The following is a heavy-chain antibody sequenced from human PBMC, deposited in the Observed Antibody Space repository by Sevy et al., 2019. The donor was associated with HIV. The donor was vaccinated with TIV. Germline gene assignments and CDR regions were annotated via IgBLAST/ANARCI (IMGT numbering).Heavy chain of an antibody. Sequence: GGSLRLSCAESGFTFSTYGMHWVRQAPGKGLEWVAVIWFDGSNTYYADSVKGRFTISRDIAKNTLHLQMNSLRAEDTAVYYCARDLEFYDYGDYGPAFMPDYWGQGTLVTVSS. CDR3: ARDLEFYDYGDYGPAFMPDY. V-gene: IGHV3-33*01. D-gene: IGHD4-17*01. J-gene: IGHJ4*02. CDR2: IWFDGSNT. CDR1: GFTFSTYG.